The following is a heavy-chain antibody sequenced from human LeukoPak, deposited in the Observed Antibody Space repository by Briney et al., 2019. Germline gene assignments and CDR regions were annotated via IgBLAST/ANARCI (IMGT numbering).Heavy chain of an antibody. D-gene: IGHD6-13*01. V-gene: IGHV3-64*01. Sequence: GGSLRLSCAASGFTFSSYAMHWVRQAPGKGLEYVSAISSNGGSTYYANSVKGRFIISRDNSKNTLYLQMGSLRAEDMAVYYCAREGGIAAAGIFDYWGQGTLVTVSS. CDR1: GFTFSSYA. CDR3: AREGGIAAAGIFDY. J-gene: IGHJ4*02. CDR2: ISSNGGST.